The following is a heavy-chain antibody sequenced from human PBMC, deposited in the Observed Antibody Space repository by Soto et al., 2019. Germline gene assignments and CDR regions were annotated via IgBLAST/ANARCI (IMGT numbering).Heavy chain of an antibody. V-gene: IGHV1-18*01. J-gene: IGHJ4*02. CDR2: ISAYNCNT. Sequence: QVQLVQSGAEVKNPRASVKVSCKASGYTFSNYGISSVRQAPGQGLEWMGWISAYNCNTKYAQKLQGRVTMTTDTSTSTAYMELRSLRSDDTAVYYCARDSPPVDYWGQGTLVTVSS. CDR1: GYTFSNYG. CDR3: ARDSPPVDY.